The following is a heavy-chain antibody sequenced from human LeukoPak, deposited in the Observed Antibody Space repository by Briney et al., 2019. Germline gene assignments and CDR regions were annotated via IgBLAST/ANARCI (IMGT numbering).Heavy chain of an antibody. D-gene: IGHD4-23*01. CDR1: GFMFSTYE. CDR3: ARDYGGSSPFDY. Sequence: GGSLRLSCAASGFMFSTYEMNWVRQAPGKGLEWVSYISSSGSTIYYADSVKGRFTISRDNAKNSLYLQMNSLRAEDTAVYYCARDYGGSSPFDYWGQGTLVTVSS. J-gene: IGHJ4*02. CDR2: ISSSGSTI. V-gene: IGHV3-48*03.